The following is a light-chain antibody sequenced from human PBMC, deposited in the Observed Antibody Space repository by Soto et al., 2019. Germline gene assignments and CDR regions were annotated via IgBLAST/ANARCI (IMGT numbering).Light chain of an antibody. Sequence: DIQMTQSPXSXXASVGXXVXXXXXXXXXXXXYLNWYQQKPGKAPKLLIYAASSLQSGVPSRFSGSGSGTDFTLTISSLQPEDFATYYCQQSYSTPPVTFGQGTKVEIK. J-gene: IGKJ1*01. CDR2: AAS. CDR1: XXXXXY. CDR3: QQSYSTPPVT. V-gene: IGKV1-39*01.